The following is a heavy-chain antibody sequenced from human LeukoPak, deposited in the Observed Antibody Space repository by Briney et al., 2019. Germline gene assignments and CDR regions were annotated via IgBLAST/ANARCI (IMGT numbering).Heavy chain of an antibody. V-gene: IGHV1-18*01. CDR3: ARDLVSGSYFFGYFDY. Sequence: ASVKVSCKASGGTFSSYAISWVRQAPGQGLEWMGWISAYNGNTNYAQKLQGRVTMTTDTSTSTAYMGLRSLRSDDTAVYYCARDLVSGSYFFGYFDYWGQGTLVTVSS. J-gene: IGHJ4*02. CDR2: ISAYNGNT. D-gene: IGHD1-26*01. CDR1: GGTFSSYA.